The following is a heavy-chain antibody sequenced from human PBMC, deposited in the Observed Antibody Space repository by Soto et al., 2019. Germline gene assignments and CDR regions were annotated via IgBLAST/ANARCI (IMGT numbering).Heavy chain of an antibody. V-gene: IGHV1-69*02. Sequence: QVQLVQSGAEVKKPGSSVKVSCKASGGTFSSYTISWVRQAPGQGLEWMGRIIPILGIANYAQKFQGRVTITAAKSTSTAYRELSSLRSEDTAVYYCASGTRGIAAAGTWGDWFDPWGQGTLVTVSS. CDR2: IIPILGIA. D-gene: IGHD6-13*01. CDR3: ASGTRGIAAAGTWGDWFDP. J-gene: IGHJ5*02. CDR1: GGTFSSYT.